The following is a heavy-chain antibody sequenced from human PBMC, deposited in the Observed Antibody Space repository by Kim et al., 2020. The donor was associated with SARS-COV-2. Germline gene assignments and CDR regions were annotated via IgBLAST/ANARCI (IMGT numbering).Heavy chain of an antibody. CDR3: ARRTRYCSSTSCSTTNWFDP. CDR1: GGSISSSSYY. Sequence: SETLSLTCTVSGGSISSSSYYWGWIRQPPGKGLEWIGSIYYSGSTYYNPSLKSRVTISVDTSKNQFSLKLSSVTAADTAVYYCARRTRYCSSTSCSTTNWFDPWGQGTLVTVSS. V-gene: IGHV4-39*01. CDR2: IYYSGST. J-gene: IGHJ5*02. D-gene: IGHD2-2*01.